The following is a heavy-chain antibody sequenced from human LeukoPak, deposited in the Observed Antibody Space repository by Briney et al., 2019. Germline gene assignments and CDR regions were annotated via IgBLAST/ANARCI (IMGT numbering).Heavy chain of an antibody. CDR3: ARESGLAGFDY. J-gene: IGHJ4*02. Sequence: SETLSLTCAVYGGSFSGYYWSWIRQPPGKGLEWIGEINHSGSTNYNPSLKSRVTISVDTSKNQFSLKLSSVTAADTAVYYCARESGLAGFDYWGQGTLVTVSS. CDR1: GGSFSGYY. CDR2: INHSGST. V-gene: IGHV4-34*01.